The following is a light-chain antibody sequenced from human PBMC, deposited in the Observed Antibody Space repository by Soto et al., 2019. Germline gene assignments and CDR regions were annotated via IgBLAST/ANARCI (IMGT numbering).Light chain of an antibody. CDR3: SSYAVSTLVV. CDR1: SSDVGGYNY. Sequence: QSALTQPPSASGSPGQSVTISCTGTSSDVGGYNYVSWYQQHPGKAPKLMIYEVSKRPSGVPDRFSGSKSGNTASLTVSGLQAEDEADYYCSSYAVSTLVVFGVGTKLTVL. J-gene: IGLJ2*01. CDR2: EVS. V-gene: IGLV2-8*01.